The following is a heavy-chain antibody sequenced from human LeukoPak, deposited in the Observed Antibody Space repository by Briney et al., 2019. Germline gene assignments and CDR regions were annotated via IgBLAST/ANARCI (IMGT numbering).Heavy chain of an antibody. V-gene: IGHV3-30-3*01. Sequence: GGSLRLSCAASGFTFSGYAMHWVRQAPGKGLEWVAVISYDGSNKDYADSVKGRFTISRDNSKNTLYLQMNSLRAEDTAVYYCARDPRTHYGSGSNFDCWGQGTLVTVSS. CDR1: GFTFSGYA. D-gene: IGHD3-10*01. CDR3: ARDPRTHYGSGSNFDC. J-gene: IGHJ4*02. CDR2: ISYDGSNK.